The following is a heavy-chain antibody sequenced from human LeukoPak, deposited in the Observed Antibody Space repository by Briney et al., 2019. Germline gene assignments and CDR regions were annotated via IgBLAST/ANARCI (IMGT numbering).Heavy chain of an antibody. V-gene: IGHV3-64*01. CDR1: GFTFSSYA. CDR2: ISSNGGST. J-gene: IGHJ4*02. D-gene: IGHD6-19*01. Sequence: GGSLRLSCAASGFTFSSYAMPWVRQAPGKGLEYVSAISSNGGSTHHANSVKGRFTISRDNSKNTLYLQMGSLRAEDMAVYYCARGVGQGLVRTSLEYYFDYWGQGTLVTVSS. CDR3: ARGVGQGLVRTSLEYYFDY.